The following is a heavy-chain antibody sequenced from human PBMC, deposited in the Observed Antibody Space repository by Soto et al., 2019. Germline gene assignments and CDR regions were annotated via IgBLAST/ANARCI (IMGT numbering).Heavy chain of an antibody. Sequence: GGSLRLSCAISGFSVSSNYLSWVRQAPGKGLEWVSVHYSGGSTYYADSVQGRFTISRDKSNNTLHLQMRRVRAEDTAVYFCARHRHPRGTVGATSPLDPWGQGTQVTVSS. D-gene: IGHD1-26*01. J-gene: IGHJ5*02. CDR1: GFSVSSNY. V-gene: IGHV3-53*01. CDR2: HYSGGST. CDR3: ARHRHPRGTVGATSPLDP.